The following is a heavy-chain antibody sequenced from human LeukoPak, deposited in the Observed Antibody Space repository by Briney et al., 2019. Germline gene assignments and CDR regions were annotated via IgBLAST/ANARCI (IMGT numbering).Heavy chain of an antibody. V-gene: IGHV3-7*01. CDR3: ARESFAARWD. D-gene: IGHD6-6*01. Sequence: GGSLRLSCAASGFTFSRYWMSWVRQAPGKGLEWVANIKQDGSEKDYVDSVKGRFTISRDNAKDSLYLQMNSLTAEDTAVYYCARESFAARWDWGQGTLVTVSS. J-gene: IGHJ4*02. CDR2: IKQDGSEK. CDR1: GFTFSRYW.